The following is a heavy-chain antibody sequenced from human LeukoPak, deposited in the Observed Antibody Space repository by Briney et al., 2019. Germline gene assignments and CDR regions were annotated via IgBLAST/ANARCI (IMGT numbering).Heavy chain of an antibody. Sequence: GGSLRLSCAASGFTFSSYSMSWVRQAPGKGLEWVSAISGSGGSTYYADSVKGRFTISRDNSKNTLYLQMNSLRAEDTAVYYCAKDGSGSFLYYFDDWGQGTLVTVSS. CDR1: GFTFSSYS. CDR2: ISGSGGST. D-gene: IGHD3-10*01. CDR3: AKDGSGSFLYYFDD. J-gene: IGHJ4*02. V-gene: IGHV3-23*01.